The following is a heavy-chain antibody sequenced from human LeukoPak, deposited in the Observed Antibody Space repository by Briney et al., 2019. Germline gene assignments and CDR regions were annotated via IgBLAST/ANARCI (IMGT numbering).Heavy chain of an antibody. CDR1: GGSFSGYY. J-gene: IGHJ4*02. V-gene: IGHV4-34*01. D-gene: IGHD7-27*01. Sequence: PSETLSLTCAVYGGSFSGYYWSWIRQPPGKGLEGIGEINHSGSTNYNPSLKSRVTIPVDTSKTQFSLKPSSVTAADTAVYYCSRGAPTGDAGTDYLDYWGQGTLVTVSS. CDR2: INHSGST. CDR3: SRGAPTGDAGTDYLDY.